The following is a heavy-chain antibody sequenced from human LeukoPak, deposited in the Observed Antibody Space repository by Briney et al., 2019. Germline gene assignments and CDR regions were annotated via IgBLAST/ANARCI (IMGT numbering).Heavy chain of an antibody. CDR2: IYHGGST. CDR1: GYSISSGYY. Sequence: SETLSLTCTVSGYSISSGYYWGWIRQPPGKGLEWIGSIYHGGSTYYNPSLKSRVTISVDTSKNQFSLKLSSVTAADTAVYYCARAKIYCSSTSCYVIPFDYWGQGTLVTVSS. CDR3: ARAKIYCSSTSCYVIPFDY. V-gene: IGHV4-38-2*02. J-gene: IGHJ4*02. D-gene: IGHD2-2*01.